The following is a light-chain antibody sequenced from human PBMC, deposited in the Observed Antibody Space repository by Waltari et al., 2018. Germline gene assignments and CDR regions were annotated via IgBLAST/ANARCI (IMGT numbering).Light chain of an antibody. CDR2: KAS. J-gene: IGKJ2*03. V-gene: IGKV1-12*01. Sequence: DIQMTQSPSSLSASIGDRVTITCRTSQGISSWLAWYQQKPGRVPKLLIYKASTLQSGVPSRFSGSGSGTDFTLTISSLQPEDFATYYCQQYNSAPYSFGQGTKVEIK. CDR3: QQYNSAPYS. CDR1: QGISSW.